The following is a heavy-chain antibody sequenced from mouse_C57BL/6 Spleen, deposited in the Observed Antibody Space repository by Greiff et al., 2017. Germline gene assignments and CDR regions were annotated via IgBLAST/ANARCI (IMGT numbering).Heavy chain of an antibody. CDR3: ARHEEAYCFDY. Sequence: QVQLKQSGAELVKPGASVKLSCKASGYTFTEYPIHWVKQRPGQGLEWIGGFYPGSGSIKYNENFKDKATLTVDNSSSTVYMALSRLTSEDAAGYFWARHEEAYCFDYWGQGTTLTVSS. J-gene: IGHJ2*01. CDR1: GYTFTEYP. CDR2: FYPGSGSI. V-gene: IGHV1-62-2*01.